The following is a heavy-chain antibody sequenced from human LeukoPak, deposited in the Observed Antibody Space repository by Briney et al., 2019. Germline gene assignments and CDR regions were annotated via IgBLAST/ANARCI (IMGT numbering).Heavy chain of an antibody. CDR3: AREGTMVRGPTGFDY. V-gene: IGHV1-3*01. Sequence: ASVKVSCKASGCTFTSYAMRWVRQAPGQRLEWMGWINAGNGNTKYSQKFQGRVTITRDTSASTAYMELSSLRSEDTAVYYCAREGTMVRGPTGFDYWGQGTLVTVSS. D-gene: IGHD3-10*01. CDR1: GCTFTSYA. J-gene: IGHJ4*02. CDR2: INAGNGNT.